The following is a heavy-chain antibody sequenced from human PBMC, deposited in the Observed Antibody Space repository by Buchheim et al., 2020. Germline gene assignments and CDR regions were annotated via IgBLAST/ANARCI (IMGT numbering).Heavy chain of an antibody. CDR1: GDSISPFY. J-gene: IGHJ4*02. Sequence: QVQLQESGPGLVKPSETLSLTCTMSGDSISPFYWSWIRQAPGKGLEWIGHIYDSGTTSYNPSLRSRVTMSIDTSKTYFSLKLRSVTTADTAVYFCASSLSVAFFAYWGRGTL. CDR2: IYDSGTT. CDR3: ASSLSVAFFAY. D-gene: IGHD2-21*01. V-gene: IGHV4-59*01.